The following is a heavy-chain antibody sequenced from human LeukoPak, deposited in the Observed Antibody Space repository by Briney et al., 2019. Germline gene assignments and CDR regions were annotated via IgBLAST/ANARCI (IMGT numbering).Heavy chain of an antibody. CDR3: ARFPTTDILTGGDAFDI. Sequence: ASVKVSCKASGYTFTSYAMHWVRQAPGQRLEWMGWINAGNGNTKYSQKFQGRVTITRDTSASTAYMELSSLRSEDTAVYYCARFPTTDILTGGDAFDIWGQGTMVTVSS. CDR1: GYTFTSYA. V-gene: IGHV1-3*01. CDR2: INAGNGNT. D-gene: IGHD3-9*01. J-gene: IGHJ3*02.